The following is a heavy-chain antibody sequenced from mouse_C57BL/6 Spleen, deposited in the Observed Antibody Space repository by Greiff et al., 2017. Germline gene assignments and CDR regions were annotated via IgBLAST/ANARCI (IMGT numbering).Heavy chain of an antibody. V-gene: IGHV1-61*01. D-gene: IGHD2-5*01. CDR1: GYTFTSYW. CDR3: ARSRDYSNYDY. Sequence: QVQLQQPGAELVRPGSSVKLSCKASGYTFTSYWMDWVKQRPGQGLEWIGNIYPSDSETHYNQKFKDKATLTVDKSSSTAYMQLSSLTSEDSAVYYCARSRDYSNYDYWGQGTTLTVSS. CDR2: IYPSDSET. J-gene: IGHJ2*01.